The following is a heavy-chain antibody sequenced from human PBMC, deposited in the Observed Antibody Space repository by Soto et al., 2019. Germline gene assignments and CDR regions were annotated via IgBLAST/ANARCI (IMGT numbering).Heavy chain of an antibody. D-gene: IGHD6-13*01. Sequence: GGSLRLSCEASGFTLGSYWLTWVRQAPGKGLEWVANIKQDGSEQYYVDSVKGRFTISRDNAKNTLFLEMKSLRAEDTAVYYCARDCPYGNCWFGGGPYYYYGMDVWGLGTTVTVSS. CDR1: GFTLGSYW. V-gene: IGHV3-7*04. CDR3: ARDCPYGNCWFGGGPYYYYGMDV. J-gene: IGHJ6*02. CDR2: IKQDGSEQ.